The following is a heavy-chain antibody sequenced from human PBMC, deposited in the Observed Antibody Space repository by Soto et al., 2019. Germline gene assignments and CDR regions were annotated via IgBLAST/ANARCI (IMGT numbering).Heavy chain of an antibody. CDR2: IYYSGST. Sequence: SETLSLTCTVSGGSISSGGYYWSWIRQHPGKGLEWIGYIYYSGSTYYNPSLKSRVTISVDTSKNQFSLKLSSVTAADTAVYYCARVRGGRDGYNYRFDYWGQGTLVTVSS. CDR1: GGSISSGGYY. D-gene: IGHD5-12*01. J-gene: IGHJ4*02. V-gene: IGHV4-31*03. CDR3: ARVRGGRDGYNYRFDY.